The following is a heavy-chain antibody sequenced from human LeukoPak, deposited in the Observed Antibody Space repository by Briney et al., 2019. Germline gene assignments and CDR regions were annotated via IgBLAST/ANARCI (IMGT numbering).Heavy chain of an antibody. CDR2: IRYDGSNK. CDR3: ARDLVGATGAFGI. D-gene: IGHD1-26*01. V-gene: IGHV3-30*02. J-gene: IGHJ3*02. Sequence: GGSLRLSWAASGFTFSSYGMHWVRQAPGKGLEWVAFIRYDGSNKYYAGSVKGRFTISRDNSKNTLYLQMNSLRAEDTAVYYCARDLVGATGAFGIWGQGTMVTVSS. CDR1: GFTFSSYG.